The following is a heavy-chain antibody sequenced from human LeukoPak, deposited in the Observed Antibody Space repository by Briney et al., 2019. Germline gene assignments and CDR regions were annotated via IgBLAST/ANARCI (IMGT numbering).Heavy chain of an antibody. V-gene: IGHV4-34*01. D-gene: IGHD2-8*01. CDR1: GFTFSSYA. Sequence: GSLRLSCAASGFTFSSYAMTWVRQAPGKGLEWIGEINHSGSTNYNPSLKSRVTISVDTSKNQFSLKLSSVTAADTAVYYCAREWGRTYYYYMDVWGKGTTVTVSS. CDR3: AREWGRTYYYYMDV. J-gene: IGHJ6*03. CDR2: INHSGST.